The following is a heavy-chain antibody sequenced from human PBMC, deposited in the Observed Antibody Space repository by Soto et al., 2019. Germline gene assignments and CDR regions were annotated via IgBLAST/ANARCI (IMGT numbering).Heavy chain of an antibody. D-gene: IGHD2-15*01. J-gene: IGHJ5*02. Sequence: GGSLRLSCAASGFTFSSYGMHWVRQAPGKGLEWVAVISYDGSNKYYADSVKGRFTISRDNSKNTLYLQMNSLRAEDTAVYYCAKDYCSGGSCQNWFDPWGQGTLVTVSS. CDR3: AKDYCSGGSCQNWFDP. CDR2: ISYDGSNK. V-gene: IGHV3-30*18. CDR1: GFTFSSYG.